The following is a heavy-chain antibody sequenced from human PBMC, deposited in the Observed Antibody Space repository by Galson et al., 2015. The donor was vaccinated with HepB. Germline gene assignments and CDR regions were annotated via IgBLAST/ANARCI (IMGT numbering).Heavy chain of an antibody. CDR1: GFTFSSYW. V-gene: IGHV3-74*01. CDR2: INSDGSST. CDR3: ARPEQWLADPFDY. Sequence: SLRLSCAASGFTFSSYWMHLVRQAPGKGLVWVSRINSDGSSTSYADSVKGRCTISRDNAKNTLYLQMNSLRAEDTAVYYCARPEQWLADPFDYWGQGTLVTVSS. D-gene: IGHD6-19*01. J-gene: IGHJ4*02.